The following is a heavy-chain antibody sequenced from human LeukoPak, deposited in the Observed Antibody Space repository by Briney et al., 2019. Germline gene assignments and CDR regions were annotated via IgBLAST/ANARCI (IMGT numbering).Heavy chain of an antibody. CDR3: ARDPGSSSSNYFDY. D-gene: IGHD6-13*01. V-gene: IGHV1-2*02. Sequence: ASVRVSCKASGYTFTGYYMHWVRQAPGQGLEWMGWINPNSGGTNYAQKFKGRVTMTRDTSISTAYMELSRLRSDDTAVYYCARDPGSSSSNYFDYWGQGTLVTVSS. CDR2: INPNSGGT. J-gene: IGHJ4*02. CDR1: GYTFTGYY.